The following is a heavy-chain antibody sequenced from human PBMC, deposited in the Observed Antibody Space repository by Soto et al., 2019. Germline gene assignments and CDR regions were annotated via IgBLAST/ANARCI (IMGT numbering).Heavy chain of an antibody. D-gene: IGHD6-6*01. CDR2: MNPNSGNT. J-gene: IGHJ6*02. Sequence: GASVKVSCKASGYTFTSYDINWVRQATGQGLEWMGWMNPNSGNTGYAQKFQGRVTMTRNTSISTAYMELSSLRSEDTAMYYCARLRIAAHYYYYGMDVWGQGTTVTVSS. CDR3: ARLRIAAHYYYYGMDV. CDR1: GYTFTSYD. V-gene: IGHV1-8*01.